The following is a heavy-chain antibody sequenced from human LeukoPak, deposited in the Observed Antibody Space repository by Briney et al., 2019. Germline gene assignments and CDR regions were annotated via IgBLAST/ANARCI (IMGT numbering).Heavy chain of an antibody. V-gene: IGHV4-34*01. J-gene: IGHJ4*02. Sequence: SETLSLTCAVYGGFFSDYYWTWIRQPPGKGLEWIGEINHSGSTNYNPSLESRVSISVETSKNQFSLNLDSVTAADTAVYYCARGPSIRYYDGSGYYYFDYWGQGTLVTAST. CDR3: ARGPSIRYYDGSGYYYFDY. D-gene: IGHD3-22*01. CDR2: INHSGST. CDR1: GGFFSDYY.